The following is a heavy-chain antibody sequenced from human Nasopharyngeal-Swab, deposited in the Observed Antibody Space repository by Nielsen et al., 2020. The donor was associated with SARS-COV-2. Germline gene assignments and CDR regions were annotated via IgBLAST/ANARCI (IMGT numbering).Heavy chain of an antibody. V-gene: IGHV5-10-1*01. Sequence: ERPMTREGLEWMGRIDPSDSYTNYSPSFQGHVTISADKSISTAYLQWSSLKASDTAMYYCARRFHSSSWYTDYDYWGQGTLVTVSS. D-gene: IGHD6-13*01. CDR3: ARRFHSSSWYTDYDY. CDR2: IDPSDSYT. J-gene: IGHJ4*02.